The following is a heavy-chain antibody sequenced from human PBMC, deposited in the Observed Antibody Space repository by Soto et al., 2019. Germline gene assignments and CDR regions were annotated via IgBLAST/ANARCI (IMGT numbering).Heavy chain of an antibody. CDR2: IYPGDSDT. V-gene: IGHV5-51*01. CDR3: ARLGGVVRGAYYYYGMDV. CDR1: GYSFTSYW. D-gene: IGHD3-3*01. Sequence: LWESLKISCNGSGYSFTSYWIGWVRQMPGKVLEWMGIIYPGDSDTRYSPSFQGQVTISADKSISTAHLQWSSLKASDTAMYYCARLGGVVRGAYYYYGMDVWGQGTTVTVTS. J-gene: IGHJ6*02.